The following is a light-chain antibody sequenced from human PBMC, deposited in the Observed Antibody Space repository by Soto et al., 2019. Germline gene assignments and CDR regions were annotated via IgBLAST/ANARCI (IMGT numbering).Light chain of an antibody. CDR2: ATS. J-gene: IGKJ5*01. CDR3: QQYDSSSVT. Sequence: LTHSPGTLSLSPLEGATLSFKSTQTVISTHLAWYQQKPGQAPRLLIYATSNRATGIPDRFSGSGSGRDFTLTIDRLEPEDFAVYYCQQYDSSSVTFGQGTRLEIK. V-gene: IGKV3-20*01. CDR1: QTVISTH.